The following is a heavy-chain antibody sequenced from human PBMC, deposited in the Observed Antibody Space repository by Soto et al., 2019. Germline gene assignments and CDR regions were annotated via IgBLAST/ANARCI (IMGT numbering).Heavy chain of an antibody. J-gene: IGHJ6*02. V-gene: IGHV1-69*06. D-gene: IGHD5-18*01. Sequence: SVKVSCKASGGTFSSYAISWVRQAPGQGLEWMGGIIPIFGTANYAQKFQGRVTITADKSTSTAYMELSSLRSEDTAVYYRARDGDTGYYYGMDVWGQGTTVTVSS. CDR3: ARDGDTGYYYGMDV. CDR1: GGTFSSYA. CDR2: IIPIFGTA.